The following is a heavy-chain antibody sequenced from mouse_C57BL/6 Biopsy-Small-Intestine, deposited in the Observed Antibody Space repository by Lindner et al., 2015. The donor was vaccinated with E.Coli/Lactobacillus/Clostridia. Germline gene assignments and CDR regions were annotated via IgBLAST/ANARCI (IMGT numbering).Heavy chain of an antibody. CDR2: ISYSGST. CDR3: ARLGYGDEGFAY. V-gene: IGHV3-8*01. D-gene: IGHD2-13*01. J-gene: IGHJ3*01. CDR1: GFSISSDY. Sequence: VQLQESGPGLAKPSQTLSLTCSVTGFSISSDYWTWIRKFPGDKLEYMGYISYSGSTYYNPSLKSRISITRDTFKNQYYLQLNSVTTDDTATYYCARLGYGDEGFAYWGQGTLVTVSA.